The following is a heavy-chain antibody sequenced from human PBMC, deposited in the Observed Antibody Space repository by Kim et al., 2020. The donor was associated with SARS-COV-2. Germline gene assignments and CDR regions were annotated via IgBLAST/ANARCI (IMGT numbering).Heavy chain of an antibody. Sequence: SETLSLTCSVSTGSFSGYYWSWIRQSPGQGLEWIGEGLHGGSSIYNPAPESRVTISVDTSKNHFSLRRRSVTVADTAVYYCARGRRLHYSGSDISLIAFDVWGQGTIVTVAS. J-gene: IGHJ3*01. CDR1: TGSFSGYY. CDR3: ARGRRLHYSGSDISLIAFDV. V-gene: IGHV4-34*01. D-gene: IGHD3-10*01. CDR2: GLHGGSS.